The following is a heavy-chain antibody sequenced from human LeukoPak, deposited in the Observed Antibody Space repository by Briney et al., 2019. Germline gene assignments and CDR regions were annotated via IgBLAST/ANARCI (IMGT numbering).Heavy chain of an antibody. Sequence: PGGSLRLSCAASAFTFSSYGMHWVRQAPGKGLEWVAVIWYDGSNKYYADSVKGRFTTSRDNSKNMLYLQMYSLRVDDTAVYYCTRGNVGIGFYWYFDLWGRGTLVTVSS. CDR3: TRGNVGIGFYWYFDL. CDR2: IWYDGSNK. J-gene: IGHJ2*01. V-gene: IGHV3-33*01. CDR1: AFTFSSYG. D-gene: IGHD7-27*01.